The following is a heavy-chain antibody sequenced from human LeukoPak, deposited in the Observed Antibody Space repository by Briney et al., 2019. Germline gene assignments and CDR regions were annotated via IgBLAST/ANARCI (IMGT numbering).Heavy chain of an antibody. D-gene: IGHD6-13*01. CDR3: ARRVIAASSSWFDY. CDR1: GGSISSYY. Sequence: SETLSLTCTVSGGSISSYYWSWIRQPPGKGLEWIGYIYYSGSTNYNPSLKSRVTISVGTSKNQFSLKLSSVTAADTAVYYCARRVIAASSSWFDYWGQGTLVTVSS. J-gene: IGHJ4*02. CDR2: IYYSGST. V-gene: IGHV4-59*08.